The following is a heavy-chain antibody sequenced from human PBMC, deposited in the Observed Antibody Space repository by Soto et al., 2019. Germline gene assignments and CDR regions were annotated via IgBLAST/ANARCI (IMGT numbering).Heavy chain of an antibody. CDR3: ARDGVAPGLYFDR. J-gene: IGHJ4*02. D-gene: IGHD3-10*01. CDR2: IKYDGAEK. CDR1: GFTFSDYW. V-gene: IGHV3-7*05. Sequence: GGSLRLSCAASGFTFSDYWMNWVRQAPGKGLEWVASIKYDGAEKTYVDSVKGRFTISRDNPKNSVYLQMASLRAEDTAVYYCARDGVAPGLYFDRCGQGTPVTVSS.